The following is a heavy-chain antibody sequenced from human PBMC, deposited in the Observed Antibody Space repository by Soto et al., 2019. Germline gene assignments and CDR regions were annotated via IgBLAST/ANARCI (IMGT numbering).Heavy chain of an antibody. CDR2: IIPIFGTA. CDR3: ARVPFWGVLRGSFDY. Sequence: QVQLVQSGAEVKKPGSSVKVSCKASGGTFSSYAISWVRQAPGQGLEWMGGIIPIFGTANYAQKFQGRVTNTADESPGTAYMELGSLGSGDTAVYYLARVPFWGVLRGSFDYWGQGTLVTVSS. J-gene: IGHJ4*02. CDR1: GGTFSSYA. V-gene: IGHV1-69*01. D-gene: IGHD3-16*01.